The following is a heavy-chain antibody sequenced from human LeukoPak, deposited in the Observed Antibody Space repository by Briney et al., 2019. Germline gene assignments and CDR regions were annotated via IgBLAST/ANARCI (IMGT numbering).Heavy chain of an antibody. V-gene: IGHV4-34*01. Sequence: PSETLSLTCAVSDGSFSAYCWSWIRQPPGKGLEWIGEIYHSGSANYNPSLQSRVTISVDTSKNQFSLKLSSVTAADTAVYYCARGLGGGNSVYFDLWGRGTLVTVSS. CDR1: DGSFSAYC. J-gene: IGHJ2*01. CDR3: ARGLGGGNSVYFDL. CDR2: IYHSGSA. D-gene: IGHD4-23*01.